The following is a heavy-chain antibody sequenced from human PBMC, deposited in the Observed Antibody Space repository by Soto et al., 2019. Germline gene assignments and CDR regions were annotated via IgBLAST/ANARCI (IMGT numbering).Heavy chain of an antibody. CDR2: IIPIFGTA. D-gene: IGHD3-22*01. Sequence: SVKVSCKASGGTFSSYAISWVRQAPGQGLEWMGGIIPIFGTANYAQKSQGRVTITADESTSTAYMELSSLRSEDTAVYYCARVFLDYYDSSGYLGWFDPWGQGTLVTVSS. CDR1: GGTFSSYA. CDR3: ARVFLDYYDSSGYLGWFDP. V-gene: IGHV1-69*13. J-gene: IGHJ5*02.